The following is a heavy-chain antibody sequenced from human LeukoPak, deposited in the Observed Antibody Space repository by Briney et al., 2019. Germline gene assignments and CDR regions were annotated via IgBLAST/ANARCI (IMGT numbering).Heavy chain of an antibody. J-gene: IGHJ5*02. Sequence: GGSLRLSCAASGFTFSSYWMHWVRQAPGKGLVWVSRINSDGSSTSYADSVKGRFTISRDNAKNTPYLQMNSLRAEDTAVYYCARVRYYGNWFDPWGQGTLVTVSS. CDR1: GFTFSSYW. CDR3: ARVRYYGNWFDP. D-gene: IGHD3-3*01. V-gene: IGHV3-74*01. CDR2: INSDGSST.